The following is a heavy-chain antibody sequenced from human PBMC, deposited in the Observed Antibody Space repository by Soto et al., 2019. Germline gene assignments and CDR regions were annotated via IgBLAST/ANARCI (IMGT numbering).Heavy chain of an antibody. CDR3: ATNQAGIAAAGTLYYFDY. J-gene: IGHJ4*02. CDR1: GGTFSSYA. CDR2: IIPIFGTA. Sequence: GASVKVSCKASGGTFSSYAISWVRQAPGQGLEWMGGIIPIFGTANYAQKFQGRVTITADESTSTAYMELSSLRSEDTAVYYCATNQAGIAAAGTLYYFDYWGQGTLVTVS. V-gene: IGHV1-69*13. D-gene: IGHD6-13*01.